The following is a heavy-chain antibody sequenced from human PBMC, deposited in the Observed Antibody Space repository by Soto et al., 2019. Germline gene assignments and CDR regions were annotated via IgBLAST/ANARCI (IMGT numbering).Heavy chain of an antibody. V-gene: IGHV3-23*01. CDR2: IFGSDGST. D-gene: IGHD5-12*01. Sequence: EVQLLDSGGGLVQPGGSLRLSCEASGFSFSTFDMSWVGQAPGKGLQCGAVIFGSDGSTYYADSVKGRFTISRDNTRNTLYLQIDSLTADDTALYYCAKGAWLDNWGRGTLVTVSS. CDR3: AKGAWLDN. J-gene: IGHJ4*02. CDR1: GFSFSTFD.